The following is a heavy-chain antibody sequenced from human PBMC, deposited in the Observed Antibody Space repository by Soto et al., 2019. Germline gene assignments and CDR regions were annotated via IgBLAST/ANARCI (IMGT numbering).Heavy chain of an antibody. J-gene: IGHJ4*02. CDR3: AKGRAYSGSYYGNDY. Sequence: GGSLRLSCAGSGFTFSSYEMNWVRQAPGKGLEWVSYISTTGSSIHYADSVRGRFTISRDNAKNSLYLQMNSLRAEDTAVYYCAKGRAYSGSYYGNDYWGQGTLVTVYS. CDR2: ISTTGSSI. CDR1: GFTFSSYE. D-gene: IGHD1-26*01. V-gene: IGHV3-48*03.